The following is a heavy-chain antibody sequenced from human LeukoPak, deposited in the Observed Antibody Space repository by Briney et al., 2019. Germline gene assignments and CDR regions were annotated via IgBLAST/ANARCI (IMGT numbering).Heavy chain of an antibody. J-gene: IGHJ4*02. Sequence: SGGSVPLSCAASGFTFSNYAMSWVRQAPGKGLEWVSTISGTSSGTYYTDSVKGRFTISRDNSKNTLYLQMNSLKAEDTALYYCVKDRTTVTASWGWGQGTLMLVSS. CDR1: GFTFSNYA. V-gene: IGHV3-23*01. D-gene: IGHD4-17*01. CDR3: VKDRTTVTASWG. CDR2: ISGTSSGT.